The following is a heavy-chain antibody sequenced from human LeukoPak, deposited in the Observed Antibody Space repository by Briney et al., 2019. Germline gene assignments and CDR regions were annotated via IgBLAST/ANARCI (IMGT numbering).Heavy chain of an antibody. D-gene: IGHD3-22*01. Sequence: GESLKISCKGSGYSFTSYWIGWVRQMPGKGLEWMGIIYPGDSDTRYSPSFQGQVTISADKSISTAYLQWSSLKASDTAMYYCARAGDSSGRGYWYFDLWGRGTLVTVPS. CDR1: GYSFTSYW. CDR3: ARAGDSSGRGYWYFDL. CDR2: IYPGDSDT. J-gene: IGHJ2*01. V-gene: IGHV5-51*01.